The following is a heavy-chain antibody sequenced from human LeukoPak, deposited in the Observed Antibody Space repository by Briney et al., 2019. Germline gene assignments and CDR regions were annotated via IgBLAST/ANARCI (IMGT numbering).Heavy chain of an antibody. CDR1: GFTFSSYS. Sequence: GGSLRLSCAASGFTFSSYSMNWVRQAPGKGLEWVSSISESGGTTDYADSVKGRFTISRDNSKNTLYLQMNSLRAEDTAVYYCARQWLINGWGQGILVTVSS. CDR2: ISESGGTT. D-gene: IGHD6-19*01. CDR3: ARQWLING. V-gene: IGHV3-23*01. J-gene: IGHJ4*02.